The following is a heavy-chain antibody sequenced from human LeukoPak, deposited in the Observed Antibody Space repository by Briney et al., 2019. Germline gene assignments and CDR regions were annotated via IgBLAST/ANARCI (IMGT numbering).Heavy chain of an antibody. CDR3: AKDLGYGTSSYGGAFDI. J-gene: IGHJ3*02. CDR2: MGWNSGKI. V-gene: IGHV3-9*01. D-gene: IGHD2-2*01. Sequence: GRSLRLSCAASGFTFDDYGMHWVRQAPGHGREWVSGMGWNSGKIDHGDSVRGRFTISRDNAKNSLDLQMNSLRGEDTALYYCAKDLGYGTSSYGGAFDIWGQGTTVIVSS. CDR1: GFTFDDYG.